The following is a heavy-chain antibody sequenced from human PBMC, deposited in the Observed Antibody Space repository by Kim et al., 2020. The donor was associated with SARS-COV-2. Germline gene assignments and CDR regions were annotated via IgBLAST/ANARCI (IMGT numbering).Heavy chain of an antibody. CDR3: VRHPDMYP. CDR1: GYTFSDSY. CDR2: INPGSGGT. J-gene: IGHJ5*02. Sequence: ASVQVSCKASGYTFSDSYIHWVRQAPGKGLEWMGWINPGSGGTHYAQKFQGRVTITRDTSISTVYMELSRLRSDDTTLYYCVRHPDMYPWVQGTLVTVSS. D-gene: IGHD2-15*01. V-gene: IGHV1-2*02.